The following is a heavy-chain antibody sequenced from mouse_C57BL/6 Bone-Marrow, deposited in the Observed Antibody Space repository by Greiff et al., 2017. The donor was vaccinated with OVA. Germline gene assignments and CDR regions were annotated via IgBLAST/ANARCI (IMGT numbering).Heavy chain of an antibody. CDR1: GYAFSSYW. CDR3: ARMHYGSRRGYVDV. J-gene: IGHJ1*03. Sequence: QVQLQQSGAELVKPGASVKISCKASGYAFSSYWMNWVKQRPGKGLEWIGQIYPGDGDTNYNGKFKGKATLTADKSSSTAYMQLSSLTSEDSAVYFCARMHYGSRRGYVDVWGTGTTVTVSS. V-gene: IGHV1-80*01. CDR2: IYPGDGDT. D-gene: IGHD1-1*01.